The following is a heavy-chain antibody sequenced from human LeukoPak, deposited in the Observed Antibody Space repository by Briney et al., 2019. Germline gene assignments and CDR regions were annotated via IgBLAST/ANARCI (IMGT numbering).Heavy chain of an antibody. CDR2: IIPIFGTA. Sequence: SVKVSCKASGGTFSSYAISWVRQAPGQGLEWMGGIIPIFGTANYAQKFQGRVTITADESTSTAYMELSSLRSEGTAVYYCASLPYGYRLLHQRGYWGQGTLVTVSS. J-gene: IGHJ4*02. V-gene: IGHV1-69*13. CDR1: GGTFSSYA. D-gene: IGHD2-2*02. CDR3: ASLPYGYRLLHQRGY.